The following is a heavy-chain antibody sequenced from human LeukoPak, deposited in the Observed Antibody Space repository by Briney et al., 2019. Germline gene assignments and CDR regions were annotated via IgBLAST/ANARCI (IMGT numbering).Heavy chain of an antibody. CDR1: GFSFIMHA. CDR2: ISGSGGGT. Sequence: GGSLRLSCAASGFSFIMHAMTWVRQAPGKGLEWVSGISGSGGGTYYADSVKGRFTVSRDNSKNTLHLQMNSLRVEDTAVYYCARVWRGNTYGPGDYWGQGTLVTVSS. J-gene: IGHJ4*02. D-gene: IGHD5-18*01. CDR3: ARVWRGNTYGPGDY. V-gene: IGHV3-23*01.